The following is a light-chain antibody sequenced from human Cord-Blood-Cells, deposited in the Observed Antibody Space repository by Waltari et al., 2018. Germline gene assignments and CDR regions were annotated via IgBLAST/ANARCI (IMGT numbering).Light chain of an antibody. J-gene: IGKJ4*01. V-gene: IGKV3-20*01. CDR3: QQYGSSPRT. CDR2: GAS. Sequence: LSPGDRATLSCRASQSVSSSYLAWYQQKPGQAPRLLIYGASSRATGIPDRFSGSGSGTDFTLTISRLEPEDFAVYYCQQYGSSPRTFGGGTKVEIK. CDR1: QSVSSSY.